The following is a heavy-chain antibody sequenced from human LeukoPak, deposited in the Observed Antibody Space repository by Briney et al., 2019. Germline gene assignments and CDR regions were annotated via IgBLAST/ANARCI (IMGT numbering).Heavy chain of an antibody. CDR3: ARGPGIAAYYFDY. Sequence: GGSLRLSCAASGFTFSNAWMSWVRQAPGKGLEWVSVIYSGGSTYYADSVKGRFTISRDNSKNTLYLQMNSLRAEDTAVYYCARGPGIAAYYFDYWGQGTLVTVSS. CDR1: GFTFSNAW. CDR2: IYSGGST. J-gene: IGHJ4*02. D-gene: IGHD6-25*01. V-gene: IGHV3-53*01.